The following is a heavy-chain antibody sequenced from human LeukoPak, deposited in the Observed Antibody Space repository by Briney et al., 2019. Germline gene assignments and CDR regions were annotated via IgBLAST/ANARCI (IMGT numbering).Heavy chain of an antibody. V-gene: IGHV4-34*01. Sequence: KPSETLSLTCAVYGGSFSGYYWSWIRQPPGKGREWIGEINHSGSTNYNPSLKSRVTISVDTSKNQFSLKLSSVTAADTAVYYCARSRSYTVTTSFWYFDPWGRGTLVTVSS. CDR2: INHSGST. D-gene: IGHD4-17*01. CDR3: ARSRSYTVTTSFWYFDP. J-gene: IGHJ2*01. CDR1: GGSFSGYY.